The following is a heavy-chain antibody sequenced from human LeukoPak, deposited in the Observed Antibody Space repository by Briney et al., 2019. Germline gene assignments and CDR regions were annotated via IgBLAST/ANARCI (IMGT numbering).Heavy chain of an antibody. V-gene: IGHV3-21*01. Sequence: GGSLRLSCAASGFTFSSYSMNWVRQAPGKGLEWVSSISSSSSYIYYADSVKGRFTISRDNAKNSLYLQMNSLRAEDTAVYYCARAPPNYDFWSGYDHWGQGTLVTVSS. CDR2: ISSSSSYI. J-gene: IGHJ4*02. D-gene: IGHD3-3*01. CDR1: GFTFSSYS. CDR3: ARAPPNYDFWSGYDH.